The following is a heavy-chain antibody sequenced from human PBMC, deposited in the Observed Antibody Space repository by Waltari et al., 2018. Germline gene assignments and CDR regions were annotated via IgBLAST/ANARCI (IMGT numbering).Heavy chain of an antibody. D-gene: IGHD6-13*01. V-gene: IGHV3-48*01. J-gene: IGHJ4*02. CDR2: ISSISSSTI. Sequence: EVPLVESGRGLVQPGGSLRLSCAASAFTFSSYIVHWVRQAPGKGLEWVSYISSISSSTIYYADSVKGRFTISRDNAKNLLYLQMNSLRAEDTAVYYCARGALGCVAAASNPIDSWGQGTQVTVSS. CDR3: ARGALGCVAAASNPIDS. CDR1: AFTFSSYI.